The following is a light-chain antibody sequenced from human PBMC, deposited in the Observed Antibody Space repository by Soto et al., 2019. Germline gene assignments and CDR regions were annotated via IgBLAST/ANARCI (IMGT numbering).Light chain of an antibody. CDR3: QHAGRLSLR. Sequence: TNSPRTLSATTPYIPTLSFRPSQSVSSSYLAWYQQKPGQAPRLLIYGASSRATGIPDRFSGSGSGTDFTLTISRLEPEDFAVYYCQHAGRLSLRFGGRTKV. CDR2: GAS. V-gene: IGKV3-20*01. J-gene: IGKJ4*01. CDR1: QSVSSSY.